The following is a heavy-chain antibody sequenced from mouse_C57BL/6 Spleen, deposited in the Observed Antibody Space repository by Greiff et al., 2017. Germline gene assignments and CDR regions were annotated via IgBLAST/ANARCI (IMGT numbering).Heavy chain of an antibody. CDR3: ARSKLTGTRGVYFDY. J-gene: IGHJ2*01. D-gene: IGHD4-1*01. Sequence: VKLQESGPELVKPGASVKISCKASGYAFSSSWMNWVKQRPGKGLEWIGRIYPGDGDTNYNGKFKGKATLTADKSSSTAYMQLSSLTSEDSAVYFCARSKLTGTRGVYFDYWGQGTTLTVSS. CDR1: GYAFSSSW. V-gene: IGHV1-82*01. CDR2: IYPGDGDT.